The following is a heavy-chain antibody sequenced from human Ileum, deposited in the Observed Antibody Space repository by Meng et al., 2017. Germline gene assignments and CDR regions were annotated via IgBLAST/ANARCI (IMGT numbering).Heavy chain of an antibody. J-gene: IGHJ4*02. Sequence: QVQLQESGPGLVKPSQTLSLTCTVSGGSISSGDYYWSWICQTPGKGLEWIGLTYYNGSPFYNPSLRSRVTISVDTSKDQFSLKLTSVTAADTAVYYCARERRHYYGSGSFDYWGQGILVTVSS. V-gene: IGHV4-30-4*01. D-gene: IGHD3-10*01. CDR1: GGSISSGDYY. CDR3: ARERRHYYGSGSFDY. CDR2: TYYNGSP.